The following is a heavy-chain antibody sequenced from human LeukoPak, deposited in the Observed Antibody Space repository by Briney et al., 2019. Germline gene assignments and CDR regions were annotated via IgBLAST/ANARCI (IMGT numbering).Heavy chain of an antibody. CDR2: IKDDGSEK. CDR3: ARRGITISGVLVYHYSGLDV. Sequence: GGSLRLSCAGSGFTFSSHWMNWVHQAPGKGLEWVASIKDDGSEKHFLDSVNGRFAISRDNAKNSLYLQMSSLRAEDTAVYYCARRGITISGVLVYHYSGLDVWGQGTTVTVSS. V-gene: IGHV3-7*02. J-gene: IGHJ6*02. CDR1: GFTFSSHW. D-gene: IGHD3-3*01.